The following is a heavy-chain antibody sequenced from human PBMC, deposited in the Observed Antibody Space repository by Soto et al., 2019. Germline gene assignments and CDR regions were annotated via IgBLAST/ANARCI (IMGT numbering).Heavy chain of an antibody. CDR1: GGSISSGGYY. CDR3: ASVPAGTAHFDY. D-gene: IGHD2-21*02. V-gene: IGHV4-31*03. Sequence: PSETLSLTCTVSGGSISSGGYYWSWIRQHPGKGLEWIGYIYYSGSTYYNPSLKSRVTISVDTSKNQFSLKLSSVTAADTAVYCCASVPAGTAHFDYWGQGTLVTVSS. J-gene: IGHJ4*02. CDR2: IYYSGST.